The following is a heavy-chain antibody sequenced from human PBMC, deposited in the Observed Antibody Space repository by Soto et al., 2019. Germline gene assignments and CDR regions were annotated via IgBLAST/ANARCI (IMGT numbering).Heavy chain of an antibody. D-gene: IGHD3-10*01. CDR2: IIPLFGTT. Sequence: QVQVVQSGVEVRRPGSSVKVSCKASGDTFKNCVISWVRQAPGQGLEWMGGIIPLFGTTDFVQRFRGRLTITTDESTTTAYMELSRLRSEDTATYYCAAELGFGKLSVVWGQGTTVIVSS. J-gene: IGHJ6*02. V-gene: IGHV1-69*01. CDR1: GDTFKNCV. CDR3: AAELGFGKLSVV.